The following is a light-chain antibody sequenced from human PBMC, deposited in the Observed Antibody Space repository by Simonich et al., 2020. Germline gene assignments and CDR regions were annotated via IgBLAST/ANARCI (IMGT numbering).Light chain of an antibody. Sequence: QSALTQPASVSGSPGQSITISCTGTSSDVGGYNYVSWYQQHPGKAPKLMIYDVSKRPSGVSNRCYGSKSGNTASLTISGLQAEDEADYYCSSYTSSSTLVFGGGTKLTVL. CDR1: SSDVGGYNY. CDR2: DVS. V-gene: IGLV2-14*01. CDR3: SSYTSSSTLV. J-gene: IGLJ3*02.